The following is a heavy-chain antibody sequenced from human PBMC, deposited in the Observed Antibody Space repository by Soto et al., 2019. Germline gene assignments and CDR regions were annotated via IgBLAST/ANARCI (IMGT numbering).Heavy chain of an antibody. V-gene: IGHV1-69*01. CDR1: GGTFSSYA. Sequence: QVQLVQSGAEVKTPGSSVKVSCKASGGTFSSYAISWVRQAPGQGLEWMGGIIPIFGTANYAQKFQGRVTITADESTSTADMELSSLRSEDTAVYYCAEGCSSTSCYRRWFDPWGQGTLVTVSS. CDR3: AEGCSSTSCYRRWFDP. J-gene: IGHJ5*02. D-gene: IGHD2-2*01. CDR2: IIPIFGTA.